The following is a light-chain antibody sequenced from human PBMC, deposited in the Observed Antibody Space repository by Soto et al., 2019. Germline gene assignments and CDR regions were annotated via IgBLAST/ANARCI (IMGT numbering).Light chain of an antibody. Sequence: DIQLTQSPSFLSASVGDRVAITCRASQGISNYVAWYHQKPGKAPKLLIYSASSLQSGVPSRFSGSGSGTEFTLTITNLRPEDFATYYCQQLNSYPRTFGQGTKVDIK. CDR2: SAS. CDR3: QQLNSYPRT. J-gene: IGKJ1*01. V-gene: IGKV1-9*01. CDR1: QGISNY.